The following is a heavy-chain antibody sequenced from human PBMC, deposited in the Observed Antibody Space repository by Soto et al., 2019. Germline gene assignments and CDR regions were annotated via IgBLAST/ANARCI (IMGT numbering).Heavy chain of an antibody. CDR3: ARDPSDLWEPDQYFQN. V-gene: IGHV3-21*01. CDR1: GCTFSSYS. J-gene: IGHJ1*01. Sequence: GGSLRLSCAASGCTFSSYSMNWVRQAPGKGLEWVSSINSRSSYIYYADSVKGRFTISRDNAKNSLYLQMNSLRGEDTAVYYCARDPSDLWEPDQYFQNWGQGTRVTVSS. D-gene: IGHD1-26*01. CDR2: INSRSSYI.